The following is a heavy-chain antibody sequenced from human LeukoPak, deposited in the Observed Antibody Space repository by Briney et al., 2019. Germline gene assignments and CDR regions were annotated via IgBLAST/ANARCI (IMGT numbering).Heavy chain of an antibody. J-gene: IGHJ6*02. CDR3: AKASLFRYTPSWALEYYYYGMDV. CDR2: ISGSGGST. V-gene: IGHV3-23*01. CDR1: GFTFSSYA. Sequence: GGSLRLSCAASGFTFSSYAMSWVRQAPGKGLEWVSAISGSGGSTYYADSVKGRFTISRDNSKNTLYLQMNSLRAEDTAVYYCAKASLFRYTPSWALEYYYYGMDVWGQGTTVTVSS. D-gene: IGHD5-18*01.